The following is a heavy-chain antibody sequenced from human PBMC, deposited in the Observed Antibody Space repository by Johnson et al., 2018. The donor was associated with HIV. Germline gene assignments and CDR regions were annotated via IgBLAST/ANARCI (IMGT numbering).Heavy chain of an antibody. CDR3: AKVSSWYFLRAFYI. CDR1: GFTFSSYG. J-gene: IGHJ3*02. V-gene: IGHV3-30*18. CDR2: IKQDGSEK. D-gene: IGHD6-13*01. Sequence: VQLVESGGGVVQPGRSLRLSCAASGFTFSSYGMHWVRQAPGKGLEWVANIKQDGSEKYYADSVKGRFTISRDNSKNTLYLQMNSLRAEDTAVYYCAKVSSWYFLRAFYIWGQGTMVTVSS.